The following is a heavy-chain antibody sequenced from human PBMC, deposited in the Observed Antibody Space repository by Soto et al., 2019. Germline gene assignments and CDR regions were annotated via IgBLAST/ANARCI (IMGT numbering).Heavy chain of an antibody. CDR1: GDSINRDKYY. Sequence: QLQLQESGPGLVKPSETLSLTCSVSGDSINRDKYYWGWIRQPPGKGLESIGSSYYRGNTYYNPSLPTRATISLDKSKSQFSLKLNSVTAADSAVYFCARLEGLATISYYFDFWGQGALVTVSS. J-gene: IGHJ4*02. V-gene: IGHV4-39*01. CDR3: ARLEGLATISYYFDF. CDR2: SYYRGNT. D-gene: IGHD3-9*01.